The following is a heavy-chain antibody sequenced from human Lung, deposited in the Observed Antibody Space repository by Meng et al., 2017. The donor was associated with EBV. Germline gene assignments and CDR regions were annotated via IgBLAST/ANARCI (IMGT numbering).Heavy chain of an antibody. CDR2: INTGNGET. CDR1: GYTFTSYA. CDR3: ASRPGIAVAGFDY. J-gene: IGHJ4*02. Sequence: QVQLVQSGTEVKKPGATVEVSCKASGYTFTSYAMNWVRQAPGQRLEWMGWINTGNGETKYSQKFQGRVTLTRDTSASTAYMELSSLRSEDTAVYYCASRPGIAVAGFDYWGQGTLGTVSS. V-gene: IGHV1-3*04. D-gene: IGHD6-19*01.